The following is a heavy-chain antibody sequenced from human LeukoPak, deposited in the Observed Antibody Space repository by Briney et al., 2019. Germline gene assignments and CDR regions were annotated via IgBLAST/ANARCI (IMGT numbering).Heavy chain of an antibody. D-gene: IGHD6-13*01. CDR1: GGSMSSFY. V-gene: IGHV4-59*08. CDR3: ARHSSGSSSWYDIDY. Sequence: SETLSLTCTVSGGSMSSFYWSWIRQPPGKGLEWIGYIYYSGSTNYNPSLKGRVTISVDPSKNQFSLRLNSVPAADTAVYYCARHSSGSSSWYDIDYWGQGTLVTVSS. CDR2: IYYSGST. J-gene: IGHJ4*02.